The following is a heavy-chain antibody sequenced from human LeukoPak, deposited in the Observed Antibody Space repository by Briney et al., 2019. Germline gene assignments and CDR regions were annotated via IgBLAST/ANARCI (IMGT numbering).Heavy chain of an antibody. CDR1: GYTFTNYG. D-gene: IGHD3-3*01. CDR2: ISAYNGNT. V-gene: IGHV1-18*01. Sequence: GASVKVSCKASGYTFTNYGISWVRQAPGQGLEWMGWISAYNGNTNYAQKLQGRVTMTTDTSTSTAYMELRSLRSDDTAVYYCARTTDTDRITIFGVVINSANAFDIWGQGTMVTVSS. J-gene: IGHJ3*02. CDR3: ARTTDTDRITIFGVVINSANAFDI.